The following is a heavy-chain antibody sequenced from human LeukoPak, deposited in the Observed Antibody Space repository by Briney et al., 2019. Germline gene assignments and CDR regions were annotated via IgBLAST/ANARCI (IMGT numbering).Heavy chain of an antibody. CDR2: ISAHGDDT. V-gene: IGHV3-23*01. Sequence: GGSLRLSCAASGFTFSNYDMSWVRQVPGKGLEWVSAISAHGDDTYYIDSVRGRFTISRDNSKNTLNMQMNSLRAEDTAVYYCAXXXXSXXSXXXXXSGXFDPWGQGTLVTVSS. CDR1: GFTFSNYD. CDR3: AXXXXSXXSXXXXXSGXFDP. J-gene: IGHJ5*02. D-gene: IGHD2-15*01.